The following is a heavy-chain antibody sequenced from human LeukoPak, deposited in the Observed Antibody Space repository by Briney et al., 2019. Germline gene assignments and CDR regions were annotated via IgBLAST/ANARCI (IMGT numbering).Heavy chain of an antibody. V-gene: IGHV1-8*03. CDR1: GGTFSSYT. D-gene: IGHD3-10*01. Sequence: ASVKVSCKASGGTFSSYTISWVRQAPGQGLEWMGWMNPNSGNTGYAQKFQGRVTITRSTSISTAYMELSSLRSEDTAVYYCARRSGSGRNPFHIWGQGTMVTVSS. CDR2: MNPNSGNT. CDR3: ARRSGSGRNPFHI. J-gene: IGHJ3*02.